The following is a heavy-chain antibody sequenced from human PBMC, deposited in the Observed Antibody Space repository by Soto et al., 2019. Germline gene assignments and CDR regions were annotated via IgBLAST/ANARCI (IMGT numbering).Heavy chain of an antibody. V-gene: IGHV4-4*02. CDR1: RYSLNNKNW. CDR2: LHHGGST. CDR3: TRNSAYALDY. Sequence: PSETLSRTCVVSRYSLNNKNWCCWVRQPPGGGLEWIGELHHGGSTNYNPCLESRFTFAGGISKNQFFLKLSSVGASDTAVYYCTRNSAYALDYWGQGTLVTVYS. J-gene: IGHJ4*02. D-gene: IGHD5-12*01.